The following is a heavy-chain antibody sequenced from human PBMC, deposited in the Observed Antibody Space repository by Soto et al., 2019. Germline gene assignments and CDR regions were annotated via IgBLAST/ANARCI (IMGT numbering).Heavy chain of an antibody. V-gene: IGHV4-39*01. CDR1: GDSIGSSGYY. CDR3: ARQGSYGWLDP. J-gene: IGHJ5*02. CDR2: IYYSGST. D-gene: IGHD1-26*01. Sequence: SETLSLTCIVSGDSIGSSGYYWGWIRQPPGKGLEWIGSIYYSGSTYYSPSLKSRVTVSIDTSKNQFSLKLSSVTAADTAVYYCARQGSYGWLDPWGQGTLVTVSS.